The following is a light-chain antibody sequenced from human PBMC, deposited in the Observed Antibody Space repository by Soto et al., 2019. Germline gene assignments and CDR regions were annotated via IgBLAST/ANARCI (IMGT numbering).Light chain of an antibody. CDR3: QQYNNWLSIT. CDR1: QSLLHSNGYNY. CDR2: GAS. J-gene: IGKJ5*01. Sequence: DIVMTQSPLSLPVTPGEPASISCRSSQSLLHSNGYNYLDWYQQKPGQAPRLLIYGASGRATGIPDRFSGSGSGTEFTLTISSLQSEDFAVYYCQQYNNWLSITFGQGTRLEIK. V-gene: IGKV2-28*01.